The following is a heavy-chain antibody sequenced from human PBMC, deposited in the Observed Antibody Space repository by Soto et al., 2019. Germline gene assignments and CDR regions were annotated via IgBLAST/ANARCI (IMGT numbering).Heavy chain of an antibody. D-gene: IGHD1-1*01. CDR2: IKTDGTIT. CDR1: GFTFSNHW. V-gene: IGHV3-74*01. Sequence: EVQLVESGGGLVQPGESLRLSCAASGFTFSNHWMHWVRQAPGERPVWISRIKTDGTITDYADYVKGRFTVSRDNAKNTLFLQMNSLRAEDTVVYYCARNWNGVDYWGQGTLVTVSS. J-gene: IGHJ4*02. CDR3: ARNWNGVDY.